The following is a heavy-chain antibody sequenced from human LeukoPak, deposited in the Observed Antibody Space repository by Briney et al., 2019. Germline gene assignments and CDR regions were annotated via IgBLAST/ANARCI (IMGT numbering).Heavy chain of an antibody. Sequence: ASVKVSCKASGYTFTDYYLHWVRQAPGQGLEWMGWINPNNGGTHYAQKFQGRVTMTRDTSTSTVYMELSSLRSEDTAVYYCARGGKQLVPYLFDYWGQGTLVTVSS. CDR1: GYTFTDYY. CDR3: ARGGKQLVPYLFDY. J-gene: IGHJ4*02. CDR2: INPNNGGT. V-gene: IGHV1-2*02. D-gene: IGHD6-13*01.